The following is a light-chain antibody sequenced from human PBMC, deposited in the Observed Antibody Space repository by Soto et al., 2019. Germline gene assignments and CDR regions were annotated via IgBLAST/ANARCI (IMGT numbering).Light chain of an antibody. Sequence: DIQMTQSPSSLSASIGDRVTITCRASQGISNYLAWYQQKPEKVPKLLIYAASTLQSGVPSRFSGSGFGTDFALTISSLQPEDVATYYCQKYNSAPYTFGQGTKLEVK. J-gene: IGKJ2*01. CDR1: QGISNY. CDR3: QKYNSAPYT. V-gene: IGKV1-27*01. CDR2: AAS.